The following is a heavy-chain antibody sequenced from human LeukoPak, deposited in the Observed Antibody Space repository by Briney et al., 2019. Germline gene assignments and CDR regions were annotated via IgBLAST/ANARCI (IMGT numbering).Heavy chain of an antibody. CDR1: GYTFTTYY. J-gene: IGHJ6*03. Sequence: ASVKVSCKASGYTFTTYYVHWVRQAPGQGLEWMGIINPSGGSTTYARKFRGRLTMTRDMSTSTVYMELSSLRSEDTAVYYCARSSEGRYYYDSSGYSYYYYYMDVWGKGTTVTISS. CDR3: ARSSEGRYYYDSSGYSYYYYYMDV. D-gene: IGHD3-22*01. CDR2: INPSGGST. V-gene: IGHV1-46*01.